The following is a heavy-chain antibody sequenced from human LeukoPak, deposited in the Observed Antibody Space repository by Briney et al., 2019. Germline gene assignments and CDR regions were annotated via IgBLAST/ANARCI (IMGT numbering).Heavy chain of an antibody. J-gene: IGHJ1*01. CDR3: ARDLVWVVTAIPLLYFQH. CDR2: ISAYNGNT. CDR1: GYTFTSYV. V-gene: IGHV1-18*04. D-gene: IGHD2-21*02. Sequence: GASVKVSSKASGYTFTSYVMSWVRQAPGQGLEWMGWISAYNGNTNYAQKLQGRVTMTTDTSTSTAYMELRSLRSDDTAVYYCARDLVWVVTAIPLLYFQHWGQGTLVTVSS.